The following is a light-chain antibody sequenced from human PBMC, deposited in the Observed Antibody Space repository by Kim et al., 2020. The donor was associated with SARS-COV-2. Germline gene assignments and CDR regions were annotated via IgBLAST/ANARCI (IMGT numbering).Light chain of an antibody. CDR1: SSDVGGYNY. CDR3: SSYTSSSTLV. CDR2: DVS. V-gene: IGLV2-14*03. Sequence: GQSITISFTGTSSDVGGYNYVSCYQQHPGKAPKLMFYDVSHRPSGVSNRFAGSKSGNTASLTISGLQAEDEADYYCSSYTSSSTLVFGGGTKLTVL. J-gene: IGLJ3*02.